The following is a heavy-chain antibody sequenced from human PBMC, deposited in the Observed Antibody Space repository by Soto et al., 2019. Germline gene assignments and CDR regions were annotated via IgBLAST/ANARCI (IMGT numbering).Heavy chain of an antibody. Sequence: PGGSLRLSCAASGFTFSSHAMSWVRQAPGKGLEWVSAISGSGGSTYYADSVKGRFTISRDNSKNTLYLHMNSLRAEDTAVYYCAKEAPVRTYDYDSSCYNFYYWGQGTLVTVSS. CDR1: GFTFSSHA. V-gene: IGHV3-23*01. CDR3: AKEAPVRTYDYDSSCYNFYY. CDR2: ISGSGGST. D-gene: IGHD3-22*01. J-gene: IGHJ4*02.